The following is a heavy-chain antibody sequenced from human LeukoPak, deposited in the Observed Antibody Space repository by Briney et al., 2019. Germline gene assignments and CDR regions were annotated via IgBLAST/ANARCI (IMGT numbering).Heavy chain of an antibody. J-gene: IGHJ4*02. CDR2: ISHDGGTK. CDR1: GFSFSNFA. V-gene: IGHV3-30*04. Sequence: GGALRLSRAASGFSFSNFAIHWVRPAPGRGVEWLAVISHDGGTKHYADSVKGRFTISRDNSNNSLSLQMNSLSAEDTAVYYCARARGRWHLLPLDFWGQGTLVTVSS. D-gene: IGHD1-26*01. CDR3: ARARGRWHLLPLDF.